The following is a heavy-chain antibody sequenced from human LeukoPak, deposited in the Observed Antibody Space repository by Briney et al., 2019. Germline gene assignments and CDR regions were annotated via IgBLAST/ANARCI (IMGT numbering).Heavy chain of an antibody. CDR2: ISYDGSNK. J-gene: IGHJ3*02. CDR3: AKEFGYGGATMFPDAFDI. V-gene: IGHV3-30*18. Sequence: QSGGSLRLSCAASGFTFSSYGMHWVRQAPGKGLEWVAVISYDGSNKYYADSVKGRFTISRDNSKNTLYLQMNSLRAEDTAVYYCAKEFGYGGATMFPDAFDIWGQGTMVTVSS. CDR1: GFTFSSYG. D-gene: IGHD1-26*01.